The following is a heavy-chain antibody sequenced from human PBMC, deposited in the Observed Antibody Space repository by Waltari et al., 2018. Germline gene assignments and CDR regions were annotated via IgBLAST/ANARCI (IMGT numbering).Heavy chain of an antibody. J-gene: IGHJ5*02. CDR2: INPNSGGT. D-gene: IGHD2-15*01. Sequence: QVQLVQSGAEVKKPGASVKVSCKASGYTFTGYYMPWVRQAPGQGLEWMGRINPNSGGTNYAQKFQGRVTMTRDTSISTAYMELSRLRSDDTAVYYCARVNCSGGSCDNWFDPWGQGTLVTVSS. CDR3: ARVNCSGGSCDNWFDP. V-gene: IGHV1-2*06. CDR1: GYTFTGYY.